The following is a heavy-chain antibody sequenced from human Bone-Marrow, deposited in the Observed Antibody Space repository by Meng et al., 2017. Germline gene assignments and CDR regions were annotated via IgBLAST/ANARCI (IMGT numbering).Heavy chain of an antibody. V-gene: IGHV4-38-2*01. J-gene: IGHJ3*02. D-gene: IGHD2-15*01. Sequence: GSLRLSCAVSGYSISSGYYWGWIRQPPGKGLGWIGSIYHSGSTYYNPSLKSRVTISVDTSKNQFSLKLSSVTAADTAVYYCARGDCSGGSCYREDDAFDIWGQGTMVTVSS. CDR2: IYHSGST. CDR3: ARGDCSGGSCYREDDAFDI. CDR1: GYSISSGYY.